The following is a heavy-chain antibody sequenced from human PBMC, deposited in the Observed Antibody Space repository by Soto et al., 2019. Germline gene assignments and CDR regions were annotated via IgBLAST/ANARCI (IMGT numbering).Heavy chain of an antibody. V-gene: IGHV3-21*01. CDR3: AREYTAWPLAYGLDV. Sequence: GGSLRLSCVGSGFTFSTYSINWVRQAPGKGLEWVSSISSRSDIYYADSVKGRFTISRDNAKNSVSLQMNSLRAEDTTVYYCAREYTAWPLAYGLDVWGQGTTVTVS. CDR2: ISSRSDI. D-gene: IGHD2-2*02. CDR1: GFTFSTYS. J-gene: IGHJ6*02.